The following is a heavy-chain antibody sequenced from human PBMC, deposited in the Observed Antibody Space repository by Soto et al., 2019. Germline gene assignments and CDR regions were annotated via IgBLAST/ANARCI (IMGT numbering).Heavy chain of an antibody. D-gene: IGHD3-10*01. V-gene: IGHV3-23*01. Sequence: EVQLLESGGGLVQPGGSLRLSCAASGFTFSSYAMSWVRQAPGKGLEWVSAISGSGGSTYYADSVKGRFTISRDNSKNTLYLQMNSLRAEDTAVYYCAKDKMVRGVIPAGIDYWRQGTLVTVSS. CDR2: ISGSGGST. CDR3: AKDKMVRGVIPAGIDY. CDR1: GFTFSSYA. J-gene: IGHJ4*02.